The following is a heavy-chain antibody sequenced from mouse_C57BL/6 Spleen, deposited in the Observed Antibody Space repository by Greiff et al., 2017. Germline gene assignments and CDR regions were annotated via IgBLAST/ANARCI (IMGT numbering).Heavy chain of an antibody. CDR2: INPGSGGT. J-gene: IGHJ2*01. CDR3: ARRPAGDY. Sequence: VQLQQSGAELVRPGTSVKVSCKASGYAFTNYLIEWVKQRPGQGLEWIGVINPGSGGTNYTEKFKGKATLTADKSSSTAYMQLSSLTSEDSAVXFCARRPAGDYGGQGTTLTVAS. V-gene: IGHV1-54*01. CDR1: GYAFTNYL.